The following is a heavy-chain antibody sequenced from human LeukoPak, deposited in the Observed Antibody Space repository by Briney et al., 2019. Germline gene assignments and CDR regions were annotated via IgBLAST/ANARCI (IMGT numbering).Heavy chain of an antibody. V-gene: IGHV3-23*01. CDR3: AKSLWLPSSSPDY. J-gene: IGHJ4*02. CDR2: ISGSGGST. D-gene: IGHD3-9*01. Sequence: PGGSLRLSCAASGFTFSSYPMSWVRQAPGKGLEWVSAISGSGGSTYYADSVKGRFTISRDNSKNTLYLQMNSLRAEDTAVYYCAKSLWLPSSSPDYWGQGTLVTVSS. CDR1: GFTFSSYP.